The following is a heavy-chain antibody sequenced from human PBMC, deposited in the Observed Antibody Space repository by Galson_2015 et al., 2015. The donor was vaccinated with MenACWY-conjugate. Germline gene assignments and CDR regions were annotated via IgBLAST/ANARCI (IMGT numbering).Heavy chain of an antibody. Sequence: SLRLSCAASGFTFSNYWMNWVRQAPGKGLEWVARIKSKTDGGSTDYAAPVKGRFTISRDDSKNTLYLQMNSLKTEDTAVYYCTKVHDASSGYFFDYWGQGTLVTVSS. V-gene: IGHV3-15*07. J-gene: IGHJ4*02. CDR2: IKSKTDGGST. CDR3: TKVHDASSGYFFDY. CDR1: GFTFSNYW. D-gene: IGHD3-22*01.